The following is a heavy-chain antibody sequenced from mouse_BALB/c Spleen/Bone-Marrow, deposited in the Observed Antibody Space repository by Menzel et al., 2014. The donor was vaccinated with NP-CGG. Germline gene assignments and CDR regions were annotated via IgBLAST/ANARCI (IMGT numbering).Heavy chain of an antibody. Sequence: QVQLQHSGAELARPGASLKMSCRTSGYTLTSYTVHWIKQRPGQGLEWIGYINPSSNYTNYNQKFKDKATLTADKSSNTAYMQLSSLTSEDSAVYYCARSMIIYFAMDYWGQGTPVTVSS. CDR3: ARSMIIYFAMDY. J-gene: IGHJ4*01. V-gene: IGHV1-4*01. CDR2: INPSSNYT. CDR1: GYTLTSYT. D-gene: IGHD2-3*01.